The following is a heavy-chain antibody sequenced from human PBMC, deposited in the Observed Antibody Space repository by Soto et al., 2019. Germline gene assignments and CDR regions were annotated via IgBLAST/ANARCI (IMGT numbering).Heavy chain of an antibody. CDR1: GYTFTSYY. CDR2: INPSGGST. CDR3: AVYVFRWFGEFEHIFDY. J-gene: IGHJ4*02. Sequence: QVQLVQSGAEVKKPGASVKVSCKASGYTFTSYYMHWVRQAPGQGLEWMGIINPSGGSTSYAQKFQGRVTMTRDTSTSTVYMELSSLRSEDTAVYYCAVYVFRWFGEFEHIFDYWGQGTLVTVSS. D-gene: IGHD3-10*01. V-gene: IGHV1-46*01.